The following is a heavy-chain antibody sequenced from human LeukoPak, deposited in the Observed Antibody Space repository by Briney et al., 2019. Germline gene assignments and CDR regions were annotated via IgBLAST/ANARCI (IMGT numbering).Heavy chain of an antibody. J-gene: IGHJ4*02. CDR2: IKSKTDGGTA. Sequence: GGSLRLSCAASGFTFSNAWMSWVRQPPGKGLEWVGLIKSKTDGGTADYAAPVKGRFTISRDDSKNTLYLQMNSLKMEDTAVYYCTTELRDGYNSGRYIGYWGQGTLVTVSS. CDR3: TTELRDGYNSGRYIGY. V-gene: IGHV3-15*01. CDR1: GFTFSNAW. D-gene: IGHD6-19*01.